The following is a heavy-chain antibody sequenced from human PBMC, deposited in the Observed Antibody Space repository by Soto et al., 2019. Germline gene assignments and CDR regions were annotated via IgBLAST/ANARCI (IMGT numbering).Heavy chain of an antibody. CDR2: ISGSGGST. Sequence: EVQLLESGGGLVQPGGSLRLSCAASGFTFSSYAMSWVRQAPGKGLEWVSAISGSGGSTYYADSVKGRFTISRDNSKNTLYLKMNSRRAEDTAVYYCAKDRWGFGEPTHAYYYYYYGMDVWGQGTTVTVSS. J-gene: IGHJ6*02. D-gene: IGHD3-10*01. CDR1: GFTFSSYA. V-gene: IGHV3-23*01. CDR3: AKDRWGFGEPTHAYYYYYYGMDV.